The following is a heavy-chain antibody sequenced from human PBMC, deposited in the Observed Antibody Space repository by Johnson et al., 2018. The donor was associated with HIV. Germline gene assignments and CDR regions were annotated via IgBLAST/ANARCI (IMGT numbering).Heavy chain of an antibody. V-gene: IGHV3-9*01. CDR2: ISWNSGSI. D-gene: IGHD1-26*01. J-gene: IGHJ3*02. Sequence: VQLVESGGGLVQPGGSLRLSCAASGFTFDDYAMHWVRQAPGKGLEWVSGISWNSGSIGYADSVKGRFTISRDNAKNSLYLQMNSLRAEDTAVYYCTRRVVGATTDDAFDIWGQGTMVTVSS. CDR3: TRRVVGATTDDAFDI. CDR1: GFTFDDYA.